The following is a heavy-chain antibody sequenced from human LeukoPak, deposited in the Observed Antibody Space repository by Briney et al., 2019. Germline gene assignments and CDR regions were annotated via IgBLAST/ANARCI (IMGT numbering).Heavy chain of an antibody. CDR2: ISSSSSYI. J-gene: IGHJ6*03. CDR1: GFTFSSYS. CDR3: ARHKEGFYYYMDV. V-gene: IGHV3-21*04. Sequence: GGSLRLSCAASGFTFSSYSMNWVRQAPGKGLEWVSSISSSSSYIYYADSVKGRFTISRDNAKNSLYLQMNSLRSEDTAVYYCARHKEGFYYYMDVWGKGTTVTVSS.